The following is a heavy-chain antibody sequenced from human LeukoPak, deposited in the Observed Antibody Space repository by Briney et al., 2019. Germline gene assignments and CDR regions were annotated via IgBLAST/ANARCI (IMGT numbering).Heavy chain of an antibody. CDR1: GYSIGSGYY. J-gene: IGHJ4*02. CDR3: ARHVRYCSSTSCWYFDY. V-gene: IGHV4-38-2*01. Sequence: SETLSLTCAASGYSIGSGYYWGWIRQPPGKGLEWIGSIYHSGSTYYNPSLKSRVTISVDTSKNQFSLKLSSVTAADTAVYYCARHVRYCSSTSCWYFDYWGQGTLVTVSS. CDR2: IYHSGST. D-gene: IGHD2-2*01.